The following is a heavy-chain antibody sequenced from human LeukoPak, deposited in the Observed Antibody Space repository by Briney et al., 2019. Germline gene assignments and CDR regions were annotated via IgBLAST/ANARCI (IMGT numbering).Heavy chain of an antibody. CDR1: GYTFTGYY. V-gene: IGHV1-2*02. CDR2: INPNSGGT. J-gene: IGHJ6*02. CDR3: ARGGIGSDYYYYYGMDV. Sequence: ASVKVSCKASGYTFTGYYMHWVRQAPGQGLEWMGWINPNSGGTNYAQKFQGRVTMTRDTSISTAYMELSRLRSDDTAVYYCARGGIGSDYYYYYGMDVWGQGTTVTVSS. D-gene: IGHD6-25*01.